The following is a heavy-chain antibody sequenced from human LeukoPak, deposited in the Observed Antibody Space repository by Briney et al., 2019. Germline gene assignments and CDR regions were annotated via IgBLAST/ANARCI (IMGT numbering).Heavy chain of an antibody. Sequence: SETLSLTCAVSGYSISSGYYWGWIRQPPGKGLEWIGSIYHSGSTYYNPSLKSRVIISVDTSKNQFSLKLSSVTAADTAVYYCARGGIAAAAPFDYWGQGTLVTVSS. CDR1: GYSISSGYY. J-gene: IGHJ4*02. CDR3: ARGGIAAAAPFDY. V-gene: IGHV4-38-2*01. CDR2: IYHSGST. D-gene: IGHD6-13*01.